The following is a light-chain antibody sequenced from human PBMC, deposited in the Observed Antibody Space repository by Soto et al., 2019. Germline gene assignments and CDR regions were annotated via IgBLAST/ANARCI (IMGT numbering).Light chain of an antibody. J-gene: IGKJ2*01. Sequence: EIVLTQSPGTLSLSPGERATLSCRASQSVGSYLTWYQQKPGQAPRLLIYGASSRATGIPDRFSGSGSVTDFTLTITRLEPGDFAVYYCQQYDSSPRTFGQGTKLEIK. CDR1: QSVGSY. CDR3: QQYDSSPRT. V-gene: IGKV3-20*01. CDR2: GAS.